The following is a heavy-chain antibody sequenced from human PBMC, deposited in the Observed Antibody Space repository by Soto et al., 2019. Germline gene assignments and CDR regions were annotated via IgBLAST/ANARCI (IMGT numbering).Heavy chain of an antibody. V-gene: IGHV1-2*04. CDR2: INPNSGGT. Sequence: VASVKVSCKASGYTFTGYYMHWVRQAPGQGLEWMGWINPNSGGTNYAQKFQGWVTMTRDTSISTAYMELSRLRSDDTAVYYCARSVGIVDYGMDVWGQGTTVTVSS. CDR1: GYTFTGYY. J-gene: IGHJ6*02. D-gene: IGHD2-2*03. CDR3: ARSVGIVDYGMDV.